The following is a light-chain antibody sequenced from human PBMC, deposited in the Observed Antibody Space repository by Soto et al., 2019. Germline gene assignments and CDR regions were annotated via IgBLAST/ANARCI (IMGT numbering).Light chain of an antibody. J-gene: IGLJ2*01. CDR2: EVT. V-gene: IGLV2-14*01. CDR3: SSFTSSSTVL. CDR1: NSDVGAYNY. Sequence: QSVLTQPASVSGSPGQSITISCTGANSDVGAYNYVSWFQQHPDKAPKLMIYEVTNRPSGVSSRFSGSKSGNTASLTISGLQAEDEADYYCSSFTSSSTVLFGGGTKLTVL.